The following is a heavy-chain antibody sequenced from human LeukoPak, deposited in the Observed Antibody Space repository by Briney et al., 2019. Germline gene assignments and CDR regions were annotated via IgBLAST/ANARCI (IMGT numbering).Heavy chain of an antibody. CDR3: AKASERITYYYYGMDV. J-gene: IGHJ6*02. Sequence: GGSLRLSCAASGFTFSSYGMHWVRQAPGKGLEWVAVISYDGSNKYYADSVKGRFTISRDNSKNTLYLQMNNLRAEDTAVYYCAKASERITYYYYGMDVWGQGTTVTVSS. CDR2: ISYDGSNK. CDR1: GFTFSSYG. D-gene: IGHD2/OR15-2a*01. V-gene: IGHV3-30*18.